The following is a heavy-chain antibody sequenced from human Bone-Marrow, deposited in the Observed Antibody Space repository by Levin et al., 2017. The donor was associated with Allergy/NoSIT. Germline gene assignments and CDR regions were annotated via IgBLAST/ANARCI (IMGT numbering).Heavy chain of an antibody. J-gene: IGHJ3*01. V-gene: IGHV3-7*01. CDR1: GFPFSTYW. Sequence: GGSLRLSCEASGFPFSTYWMTWVRQAPGKGLEWVANIKQDGREEYYVDSLKGRFTISRDNAKNSLYLQMNNLRAEDTAMYYCARDRGAEGYCSSVTCSDAYDLWGQGTMVTVSS. D-gene: IGHD2-2*01. CDR2: IKQDGREE. CDR3: ARDRGAEGYCSSVTCSDAYDL.